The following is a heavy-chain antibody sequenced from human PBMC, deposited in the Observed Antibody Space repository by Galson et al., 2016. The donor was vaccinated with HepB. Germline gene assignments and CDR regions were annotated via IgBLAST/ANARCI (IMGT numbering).Heavy chain of an antibody. CDR1: GYTFTGCY. D-gene: IGHD5-18*01. J-gene: IGHJ4*02. CDR2: INPDSGGT. V-gene: IGHV1-2*02. Sequence: SVKVSCKASGYTFTGCYIHWVRQAPGQGLEWMGWINPDSGGTNYAQKFQGRVTMTRDTSISTAYMELSRLTSDDTAVYYCARDLPQIHLWALDYWGQGSLVTVSS. CDR3: ARDLPQIHLWALDY.